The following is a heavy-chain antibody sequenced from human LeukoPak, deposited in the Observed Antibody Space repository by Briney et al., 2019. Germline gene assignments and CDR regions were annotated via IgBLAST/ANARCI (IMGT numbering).Heavy chain of an antibody. CDR1: GFTFDDYA. V-gene: IGHV3-9*01. Sequence: PGGSLRLSCAASGFTFDDYAMHWVRQAPGKGLEWVSGISWNSGSIGYADSVKGRFTISRDNSKNTLYLQMNSLRAEDTAVYYCATGAGWPSFFFDYWGQGTLVTVSS. CDR3: ATGAGWPSFFFDY. D-gene: IGHD3-3*02. CDR2: ISWNSGSI. J-gene: IGHJ4*02.